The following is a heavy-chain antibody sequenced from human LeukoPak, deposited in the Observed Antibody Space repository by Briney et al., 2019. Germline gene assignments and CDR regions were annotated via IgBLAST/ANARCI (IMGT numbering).Heavy chain of an antibody. CDR3: ARISDIVVVDWFDP. V-gene: IGHV4-30-4*01. CDR2: IFYLGNT. D-gene: IGHD2-2*01. Sequence: SQTLSLTCTVSGGSISSGNYYWSWIRQPPGKGLEWIGYIFYLGNTYYTPSLKSRVTISVDKSKKQFSLKLSSVTAADTAVYYCARISDIVVVDWFDPWGQGTLVTVSS. CDR1: GGSISSGNYY. J-gene: IGHJ5*02.